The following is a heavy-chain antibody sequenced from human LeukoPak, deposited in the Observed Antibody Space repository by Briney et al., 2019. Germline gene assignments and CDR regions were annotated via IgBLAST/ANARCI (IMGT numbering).Heavy chain of an antibody. CDR1: GFTFSSYG. J-gene: IGHJ1*01. CDR2: IWYDGSNK. CDR3: ARDADTVVTRDEYFQH. V-gene: IGHV3-33*01. D-gene: IGHD4-23*01. Sequence: GGSLRLSCAASGFTFSSYGMHWVRQAPGKGLEWVAVIWYDGSNKYYADSVKGRFTISRDNSKNTLYLQMNSLRAEDTAVYYCARDADTVVTRDEYFQHWGRGTRVTVS.